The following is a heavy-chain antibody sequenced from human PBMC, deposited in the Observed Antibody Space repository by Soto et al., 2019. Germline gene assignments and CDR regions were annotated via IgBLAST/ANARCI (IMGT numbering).Heavy chain of an antibody. Sequence: GGSLRLSCAASGFNFSSYAMSWVRQAPGKGLEWVSAISGSGGSTYYADSVKGRFTISRDNSKNTLYLQMNSLRAEDTAVCYCAKAPYDFWSGYGPPGGSARNANVFDIWGQGTLVTVSS. J-gene: IGHJ3*02. V-gene: IGHV3-23*01. CDR3: AKAPYDFWSGYGPPGGSARNANVFDI. CDR1: GFNFSSYA. CDR2: ISGSGGST. D-gene: IGHD3-3*01.